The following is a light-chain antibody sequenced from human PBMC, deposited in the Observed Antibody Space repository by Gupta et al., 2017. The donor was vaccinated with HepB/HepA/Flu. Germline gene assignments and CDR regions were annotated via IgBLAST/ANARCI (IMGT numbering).Light chain of an antibody. Sequence: SELTQDPAVSVALGQTVRITCQGYSLRRYSASWYQQKPGQAPVLVIYDRNNRPSGIPDRFSGSNSGNTASLTITGVQAEDEADYYCNSRDSSSNNRAFGGGTKLTVL. J-gene: IGLJ3*02. CDR1: SLRRYS. V-gene: IGLV3-19*01. CDR2: DRN. CDR3: NSRDSSSNNRA.